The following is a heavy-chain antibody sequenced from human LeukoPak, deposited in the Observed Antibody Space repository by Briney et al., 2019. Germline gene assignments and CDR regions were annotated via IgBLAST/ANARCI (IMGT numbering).Heavy chain of an antibody. CDR2: LSGSGGGA. V-gene: IGHV3-23*01. J-gene: IGHJ1*01. CDR3: AKPYYYDSSGYLPEYFQH. D-gene: IGHD3-22*01. Sequence: GGSLRLSCAASGFSFSSYAMTWVRRAPGKGLEWVSSLSGSGGGAWYAGTAKGRFTISRDNSKNTLYLQMNSLRAEDTAVYYCAKPYYYDSSGYLPEYFQHWGQGTLVTVPS. CDR1: GFSFSSYA.